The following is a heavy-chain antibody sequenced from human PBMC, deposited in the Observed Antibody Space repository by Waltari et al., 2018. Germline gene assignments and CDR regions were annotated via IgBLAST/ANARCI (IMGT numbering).Heavy chain of an antibody. CDR1: GYTFTGYY. Sequence: QVQLVQSGAEVKKPGASVKVSCKASGYTFTGYYMHWVRQAPGQGLEWMGRINPNSGGTNYAQKFQGRVTMTRDTSISTAYMELSRLRSDDTAVYYCARGMSMIQTPGAFDIWGQGTMVTVSS. D-gene: IGHD3-16*01. V-gene: IGHV1-2*06. CDR3: ARGMSMIQTPGAFDI. J-gene: IGHJ3*02. CDR2: INPNSGGT.